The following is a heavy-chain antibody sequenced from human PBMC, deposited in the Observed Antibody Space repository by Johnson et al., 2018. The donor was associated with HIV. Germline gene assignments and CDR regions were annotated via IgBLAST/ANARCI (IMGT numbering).Heavy chain of an antibody. J-gene: IGHJ3*02. V-gene: IGHV3-66*01. D-gene: IGHD2-15*01. CDR3: ARVWVVEVARGAFDI. CDR2: IYSGGST. Sequence: VQLVESGGGLVQPGGSLRLSCAASGFTVSSNYMSWVRQAPGKGLEWVSVIYSGGSTYYADSVKGRFTISRDNSKYTLYLQMNSLRAEDTAVYYCARVWVVEVARGAFDIWGQGTMVTVSS. CDR1: GFTVSSNY.